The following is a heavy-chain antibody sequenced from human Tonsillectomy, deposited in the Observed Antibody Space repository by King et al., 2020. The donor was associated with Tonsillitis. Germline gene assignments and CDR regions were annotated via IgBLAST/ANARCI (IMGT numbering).Heavy chain of an antibody. CDR1: GFTFSNYV. J-gene: IGHJ4*02. CDR2: ISANATIT. Sequence: VQLVESGGGLVQPGGTLRLSCTASGFTFSNYVMNCVRQAPGKGLEWGSAISANATITFYAASVRGRFTSSRDNSKNTFFLHMNNLRVEDTAKYYCAANGGCDYWGQGTLVAVSP. V-gene: IGHV3-23*04. D-gene: IGHD4-23*01. CDR3: AANGGCDY.